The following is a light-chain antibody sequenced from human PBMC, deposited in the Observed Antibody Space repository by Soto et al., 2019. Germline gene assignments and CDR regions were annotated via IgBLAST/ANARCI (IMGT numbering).Light chain of an antibody. CDR1: NADVGGCNY. V-gene: IGLV2-14*01. Sequence: QSALTQPASVSGSPGQSITISCTGTNADVGGCNYVSWYQQHPDKAPKLMIYEVSKRPSGVSNRFSGSKSGNTASLTISGLQAEDEADYYCSSYTSISLVLFGGGTKLTVL. CDR3: SSYTSISLVL. CDR2: EVS. J-gene: IGLJ2*01.